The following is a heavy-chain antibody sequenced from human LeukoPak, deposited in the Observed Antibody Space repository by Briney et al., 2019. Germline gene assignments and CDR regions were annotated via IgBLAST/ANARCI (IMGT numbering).Heavy chain of an antibody. J-gene: IGHJ4*02. V-gene: IGHV5-51*01. CDR3: ARVGCSGGSCYEGRYYFDY. CDR1: GYSFTSYW. Sequence: GESLKISCKGSGYSFTSYWIGWVRQMPGKGLECMGIIYPGDPDTRYSPSFQGQVTISADKSISTAYLQWSSLKASDTAMYYCARVGCSGGSCYEGRYYFDYWGQGTLVTVSS. CDR2: IYPGDPDT. D-gene: IGHD2-15*01.